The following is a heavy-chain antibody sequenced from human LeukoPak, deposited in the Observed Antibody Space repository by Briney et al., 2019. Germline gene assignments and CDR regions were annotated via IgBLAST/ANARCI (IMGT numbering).Heavy chain of an antibody. J-gene: IGHJ4*02. D-gene: IGHD6-19*01. CDR1: GFTFSSYW. V-gene: IGHV3-74*01. Sequence: PGESLRLSCAASGFTFSSYWMHWVRQAPGKGLVWVSRINSDGSSTSYADSVKGRFTISRDNAKNSLYLQMNSLRAEDTAVYYCASDLRRQFYFDYWGQGTLVTVSS. CDR3: ASDLRRQFYFDY. CDR2: INSDGSST.